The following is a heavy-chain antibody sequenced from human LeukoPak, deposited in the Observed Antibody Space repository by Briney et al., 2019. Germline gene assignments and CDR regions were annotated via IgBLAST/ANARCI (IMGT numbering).Heavy chain of an antibody. CDR2: IIPIFCTA. Sequence: ASVKVSCKASGSTFSNYAISWVRQPTGQGLEWMGGIIPIFCTANYAQKFQGRVTITADESTSTAYMELSSLRSEDTAVYYCARPAASPLYYSLDHWGQGTLVTVSS. J-gene: IGHJ4*02. CDR3: ARPAASPLYYSLDH. V-gene: IGHV1-69*13. CDR1: GSTFSNYA. D-gene: IGHD3-16*01.